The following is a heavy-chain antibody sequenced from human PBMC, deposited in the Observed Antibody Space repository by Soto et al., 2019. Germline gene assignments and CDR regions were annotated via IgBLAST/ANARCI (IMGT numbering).Heavy chain of an antibody. J-gene: IGHJ6*02. CDR1: GFTFSSYG. CDR3: ARENYDFWSGYSSTPYYYGMDV. CDR2: IWYDGSNK. D-gene: IGHD3-3*01. V-gene: IGHV3-33*01. Sequence: GGSLRLSRAASGFTFSSYGMHWVRQAPGKGLEWVAVIWYDGSNKYYADSVKGRFTISRDNSKNTLYLQMNSLRAEDTAVYYCARENYDFWSGYSSTPYYYGMDVWGQGTTVTVSS.